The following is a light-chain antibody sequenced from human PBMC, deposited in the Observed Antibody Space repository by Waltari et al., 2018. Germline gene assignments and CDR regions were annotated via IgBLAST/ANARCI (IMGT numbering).Light chain of an antibody. CDR1: RIRRYY. Sequence: SSELTQDPAVSVALGQTVRITCQGDRIRRYYGSWYQQKPGQAPVLVLYGKNNRPSGSPNRFSGSSSGETASWTITGAQAEDEAAYYCNSRDSSGLVVFGGGTKLTVL. CDR3: NSRDSSGLVV. V-gene: IGLV3-19*01. CDR2: GKN. J-gene: IGLJ2*01.